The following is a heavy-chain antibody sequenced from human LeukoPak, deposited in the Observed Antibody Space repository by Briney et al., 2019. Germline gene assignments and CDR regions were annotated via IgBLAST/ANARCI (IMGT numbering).Heavy chain of an antibody. Sequence: SETLSLTCTVSGGSISSYYLTWIRQPPGKGLEWIGYIYYSGSTNYNPSLKSRVTISGDTSKNQFSLKLSSVTAADTAVYYCASGRREQPFAFDYWGQGTLVTVSS. J-gene: IGHJ4*02. D-gene: IGHD1/OR15-1a*01. V-gene: IGHV4-59*01. CDR1: GGSISSYY. CDR3: ASGRREQPFAFDY. CDR2: IYYSGST.